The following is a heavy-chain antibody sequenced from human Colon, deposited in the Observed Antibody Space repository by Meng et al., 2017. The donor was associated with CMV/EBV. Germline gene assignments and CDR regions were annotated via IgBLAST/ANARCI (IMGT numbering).Heavy chain of an antibody. V-gene: IGHV4-39*07. Sequence: SETRSLPGTVSGGCISSSSYYWGWIRQPPGKGLEWIGGIYYSGSTYYNPSLKSRVTISVDTSKDQFSLKLSSVTAADTAVYYCARDTAYDSSGYYGYSYYFDYWGQGTLVTVSS. CDR2: IYYSGST. CDR3: ARDTAYDSSGYYGYSYYFDY. CDR1: GGCISSSSYY. D-gene: IGHD3-22*01. J-gene: IGHJ4*02.